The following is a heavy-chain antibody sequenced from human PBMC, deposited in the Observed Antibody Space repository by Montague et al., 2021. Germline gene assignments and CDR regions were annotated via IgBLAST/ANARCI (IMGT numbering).Heavy chain of an antibody. CDR3: ARGQWLVPYYLDS. CDR2: IYYTGSS. Sequence: SETLSLTCNVSGGSVSTGNYYWTWIRQPPGQELVWIGYIYYTGSSKYNPSLESRVTISISTSKQQFTLKLSSVTAADTAVYYCARGQWLVPYYLDSWGQGTLVTVSS. CDR1: GGSVSTGNYY. J-gene: IGHJ4*02. D-gene: IGHD6-19*01. V-gene: IGHV4-61*01.